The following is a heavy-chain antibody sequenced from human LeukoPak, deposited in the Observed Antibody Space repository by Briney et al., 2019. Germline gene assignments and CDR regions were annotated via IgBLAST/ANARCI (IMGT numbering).Heavy chain of an antibody. CDR1: GYTFTSYA. Sequence: ASVKVSCKASGYTFTSYAMNWVRQAPGQGLEWMGWINTNTGNPTYAQGFTGRFVFSLDTSVSTAYLQTSSLKAEDTAVYYCARDWSEDPGGAFDIWGQGTMVTVPS. CDR2: INTNTGNP. J-gene: IGHJ3*02. CDR3: ARDWSEDPGGAFDI. V-gene: IGHV7-4-1*02. D-gene: IGHD3-10*01.